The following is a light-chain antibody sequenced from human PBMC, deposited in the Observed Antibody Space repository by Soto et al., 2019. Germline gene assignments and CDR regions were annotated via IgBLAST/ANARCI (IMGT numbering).Light chain of an antibody. Sequence: DIQMTQSPSTLSASVGDRVTITCRASQSLSGWLAWYQQKPGKAPKLLIYDASTLQSGVPSRFSGSSSGAEFTLTISSLQPDDFATYYCQQYNTYSETFGQGTKLEIK. CDR1: QSLSGW. V-gene: IGKV1-5*01. CDR2: DAS. J-gene: IGKJ2*01. CDR3: QQYNTYSET.